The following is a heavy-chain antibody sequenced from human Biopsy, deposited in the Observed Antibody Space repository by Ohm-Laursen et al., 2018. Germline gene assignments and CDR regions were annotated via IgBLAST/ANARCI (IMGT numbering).Heavy chain of an antibody. CDR3: ARDYDTSGYYYVS. Sequence: GTLSLTCPVSGGSISNNNYYWGWIRPPPGKGLEWIGSIFYRGSTHYKPSLKSRVNISEDTSKNQFSLKLNSETAADTAAYYCARDYDTSGYYYVSWGQGTLVTVSS. V-gene: IGHV4-39*01. CDR1: GGSISNNNYY. J-gene: IGHJ5*02. D-gene: IGHD3-22*01. CDR2: IFYRGST.